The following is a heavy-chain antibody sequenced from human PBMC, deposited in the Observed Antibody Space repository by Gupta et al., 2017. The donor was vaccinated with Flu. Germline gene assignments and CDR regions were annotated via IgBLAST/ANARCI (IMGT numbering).Heavy chain of an antibody. Sequence: ASGLTFGSYAMHWVRQAPGKGLEWVAVISYDGNRKNYADSVKGRFTISRDNSRNNLFLQMNSLRPDDTAVDYGGRTSWFDLWGQGTLVTVSS. V-gene: IGHV3-30-3*01. CDR1: GLTFGSYA. CDR2: ISYDGNRK. CDR3: GRTSWFDL. J-gene: IGHJ5*02. D-gene: IGHD1-7*01.